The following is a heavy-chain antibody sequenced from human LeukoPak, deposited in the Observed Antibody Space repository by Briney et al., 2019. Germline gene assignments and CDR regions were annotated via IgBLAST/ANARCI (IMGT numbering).Heavy chain of an antibody. J-gene: IGHJ6*02. CDR1: GGSISSYY. Sequence: SETLSLTCTVSGGSISSYYWSWIRQPPGKGLKWIGYIYYSGSTYYNPSLKSRVTISVDTSKNQFSLKLSSVTAADTAVYYCARDNAHYGMDVWGQGTTVTVSS. V-gene: IGHV4-59*12. CDR3: ARDNAHYGMDV. CDR2: IYYSGST.